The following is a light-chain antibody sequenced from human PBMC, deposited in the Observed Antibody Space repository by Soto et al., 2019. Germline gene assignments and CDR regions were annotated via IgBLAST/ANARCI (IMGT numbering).Light chain of an antibody. V-gene: IGKV3-20*01. J-gene: IGKJ1*01. Sequence: EFVLTQSPGTLSLSPGERATLSCRASQTVRNNYLAWYQQKPGQAPRLLIYDASSRATGIPDRFSGGGSGTDFTLTISKLEPEDFAVYYCQQYGSSLWKFGLGTKV. CDR2: DAS. CDR1: QTVRNNY. CDR3: QQYGSSLWK.